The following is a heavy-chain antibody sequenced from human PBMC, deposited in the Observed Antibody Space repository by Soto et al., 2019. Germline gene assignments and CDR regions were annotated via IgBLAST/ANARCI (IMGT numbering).Heavy chain of an antibody. J-gene: IGHJ6*02. CDR1: GGPISSGGYY. V-gene: IGHV4-31*03. D-gene: IGHD3-3*01. Sequence: SETLSLTCTVSGGPISSGGYYWSWIRQHPGKGLEWIGYIYYSGSTYYNPSLKSRVTISVDTSKNQFSLKLSSVTAADTAVYYCARDRYYDFWSGYYTGHYGMDVWGQGTTVTVSS. CDR2: IYYSGST. CDR3: ARDRYYDFWSGYYTGHYGMDV.